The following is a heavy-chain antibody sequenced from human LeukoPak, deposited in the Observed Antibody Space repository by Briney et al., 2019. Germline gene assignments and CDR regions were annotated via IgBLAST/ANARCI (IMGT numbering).Heavy chain of an antibody. V-gene: IGHV3-7*01. CDR2: IKQDGSEK. D-gene: IGHD4-11*01. J-gene: IGHJ3*02. CDR1: GFIFSSYW. CDR3: ARDRTTVTTSGAGAFDI. Sequence: GGSLRLSCAASGFIFSSYWMSWVRQAPGKGLEWVANIKQDGSEKYYVDSVKGRFTISRDNAKNSLYLQMNSLRAEDTAVYYCARDRTTVTTSGAGAFDIWGQGTMVTVSS.